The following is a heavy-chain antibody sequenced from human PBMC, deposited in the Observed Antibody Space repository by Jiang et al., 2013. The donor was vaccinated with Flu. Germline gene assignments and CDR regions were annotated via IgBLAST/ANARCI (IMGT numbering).Heavy chain of an antibody. J-gene: IGHJ6*02. CDR2: VSSSGSMT. CDR3: AKTGYYGLDV. V-gene: IGHV3-23*01. CDR1: GFTFTSYA. Sequence: VQLLESGGGLVQPGGSLRLSCAASGFTFTSYALTWVRQAPGKGLEWVSSVSSSGSMTYYGDSVKGRFTTSRDNSKNTIFLDMTNLRVDDTALYYCAKTGYYGLDVWGQGTTVTVSS.